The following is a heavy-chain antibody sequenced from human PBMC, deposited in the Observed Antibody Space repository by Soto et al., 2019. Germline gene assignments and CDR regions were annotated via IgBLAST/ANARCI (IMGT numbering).Heavy chain of an antibody. J-gene: IGHJ6*02. CDR2: INHSGST. CDR1: GGSFSGYY. V-gene: IGHV4-34*01. CDR3: ARVSIDFWSGYYSYYYYGMDV. Sequence: SETLSLTCAVYGGSFSGYYWSWIRQPPGKGLEWIGEINHSGSTNYNPSLKSRVTISVDTSKNQFSLKLSSVTAADTAVYYCARVSIDFWSGYYSYYYYGMDVWGQGTTVTVS. D-gene: IGHD3-3*01.